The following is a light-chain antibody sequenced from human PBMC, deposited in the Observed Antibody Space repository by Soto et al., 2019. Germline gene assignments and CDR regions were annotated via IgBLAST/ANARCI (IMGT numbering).Light chain of an antibody. J-gene: IGKJ4*01. CDR3: QQYNNWPRAT. CDR1: QSVSTSN. Sequence: IVLTQSPGTLSSSPGERATLSCRASQSVSTSNLAWYQQKPGQAPRLLMFRASIRATGFPARFSGSGSGTEFNITISSLQSEDSAIYYCQQYNNWPRATFGGGTKVDIK. V-gene: IGKV3-15*01. CDR2: RAS.